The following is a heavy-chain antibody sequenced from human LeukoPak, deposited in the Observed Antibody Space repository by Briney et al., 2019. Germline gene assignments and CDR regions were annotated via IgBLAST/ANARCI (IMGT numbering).Heavy chain of an antibody. V-gene: IGHV6-1*01. CDR1: GDSVSSNSAA. Sequence: SQTLSLTFAISGDSVSSNSAAWNWIRQSPSRGLEWLGRTYYRSKWYNDYAVSVKSRITINPDTSKNQFSLQLNSVTPEDTAVYYCARDHQAQRIAAAGTLDYWGQGTLVTVSS. D-gene: IGHD6-13*01. CDR3: ARDHQAQRIAAAGTLDY. CDR2: TYYRSKWYN. J-gene: IGHJ4*02.